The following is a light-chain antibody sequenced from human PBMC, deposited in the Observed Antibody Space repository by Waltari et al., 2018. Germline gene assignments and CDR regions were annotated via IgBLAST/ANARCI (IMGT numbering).Light chain of an antibody. J-gene: IGKJ4*01. Sequence: DIQMTQSPSTLSASVGDRVTITCRASQSLNDWLAWYQQKPGKAPKVLIYKVSNLESGVPSRFSGSGSGTEFTLTISGLQPDDFATYYCQQYNSYPLTFGGGTKVEIK. V-gene: IGKV1-5*03. CDR1: QSLNDW. CDR2: KVS. CDR3: QQYNSYPLT.